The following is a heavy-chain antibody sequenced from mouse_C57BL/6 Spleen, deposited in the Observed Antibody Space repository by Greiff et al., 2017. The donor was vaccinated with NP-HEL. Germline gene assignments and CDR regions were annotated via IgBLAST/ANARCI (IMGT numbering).Heavy chain of an antibody. D-gene: IGHD1-1*02. J-gene: IGHJ4*01. CDR2: IDPSDSYT. CDR1: GYTFTRYW. Sequence: QVQLQQPGAELVRPGPSVKLSCKASGYTFTRYWMHWVKQRPGQGLEWIGVIDPSDSYTNYNQKFKGQATLTVDTSSSTAYMQLSSLTSEDSAVYYCARRGSYYAMDYWGQGTSVTVSA. CDR3: ARRGSYYAMDY. V-gene: IGHV1-59*01.